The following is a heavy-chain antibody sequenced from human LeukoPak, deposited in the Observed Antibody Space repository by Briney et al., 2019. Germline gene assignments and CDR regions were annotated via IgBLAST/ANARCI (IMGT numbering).Heavy chain of an antibody. J-gene: IGHJ4*02. D-gene: IGHD3-22*01. V-gene: IGHV1-69*04. CDR1: GGTFSSYA. CDR3: ARGSMIVVVKLVM. CDR2: IIPILGIA. Sequence: SVKVSCKASGGTFSSYAISWVRQAPGQGLEWMGRIIPILGIANYAQKFQGRVTITADKFTSTAYMELSSLRSEDTAVYYCARGSMIVVVKLVMWGQGTLVTVSS.